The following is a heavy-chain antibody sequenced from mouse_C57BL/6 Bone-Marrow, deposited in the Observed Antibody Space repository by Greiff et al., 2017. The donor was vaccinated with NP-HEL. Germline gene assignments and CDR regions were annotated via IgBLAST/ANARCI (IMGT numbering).Heavy chain of an antibody. V-gene: IGHV1-82*01. CDR3: ARGAYYSPAWFAY. CDR2: IYPGDGDT. CDR1: GYAFSSSW. Sequence: QVQLQQSGPELVKPGASVKISCKASGYAFSSSWMNWVKQRPGKGLEWIGRIYPGDGDTNYNGKFKGKATLTADKSSSTAYMQLSSLTSEDSAVYFCARGAYYSPAWFAYWGQGTLVTVSA. J-gene: IGHJ3*01. D-gene: IGHD2-12*01.